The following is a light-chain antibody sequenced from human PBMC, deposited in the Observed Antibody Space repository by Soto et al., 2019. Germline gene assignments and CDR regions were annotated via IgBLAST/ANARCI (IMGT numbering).Light chain of an antibody. CDR1: SSDVGGYNY. CDR3: SSYSTAYTVL. CDR2: EVS. V-gene: IGLV2-14*01. Sequence: QSALTQPASMSGSPGQSITISCTGTSSDVGGYNYVSWYQQHPDRAPKLIIYEVSNRPSGVSIRFSGSKSANTASLTISGRQAEDEADYYCSSYSTAYTVLFGGGTKLTVL. J-gene: IGLJ2*01.